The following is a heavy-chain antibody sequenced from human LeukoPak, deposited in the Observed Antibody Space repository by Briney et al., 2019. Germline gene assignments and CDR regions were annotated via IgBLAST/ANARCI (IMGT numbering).Heavy chain of an antibody. D-gene: IGHD5-24*01. CDR2: ISYDGSNK. V-gene: IGHV3-30*18. CDR1: GFTFSSYG. Sequence: GGSLRLSCAASGFTFSSYGMHWVRQAPGKGLEWVAVISYDGSNKYYADSVKGRFTISRDNSKNTLYLQMSSLRAEDTAVYYCAKASEGDGYPPHAFDIWGQGTMVTVSS. J-gene: IGHJ3*02. CDR3: AKASEGDGYPPHAFDI.